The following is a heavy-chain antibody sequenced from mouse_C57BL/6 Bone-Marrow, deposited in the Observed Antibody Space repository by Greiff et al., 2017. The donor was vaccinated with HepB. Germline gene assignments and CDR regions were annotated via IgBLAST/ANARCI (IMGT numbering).Heavy chain of an antibody. CDR3: ARDRGLGLFDY. J-gene: IGHJ2*01. CDR1: GYSITSGYD. D-gene: IGHD4-1*01. CDR2: ISYSGST. Sequence: VQLQQSGPGMVKPSQSLSLTCAVTGYSITSGYDWHWIRHFPGNKLEWMGYISYSGSTNYNPSLKSRISITHDTSKNHFFLKLNSVTTEDTATYYCARDRGLGLFDYWGQGTTLTVSS. V-gene: IGHV3-1*01.